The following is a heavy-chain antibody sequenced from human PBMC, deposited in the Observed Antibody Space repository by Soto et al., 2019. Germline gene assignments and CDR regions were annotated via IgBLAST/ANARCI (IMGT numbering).Heavy chain of an antibody. Sequence: GSLRLSCAASGFTFSSYGMHWVRQAPGKGLEWVAVIWYDGSNKYYADSVKGRFTISRDNSKNTLYLQMNSLRAEDTAVYYCAREGSSGWEYYYYGMDVWGQGTTVTVSS. CDR2: IWYDGSNK. CDR1: GFTFSSYG. J-gene: IGHJ6*02. D-gene: IGHD6-19*01. V-gene: IGHV3-33*01. CDR3: AREGSSGWEYYYYGMDV.